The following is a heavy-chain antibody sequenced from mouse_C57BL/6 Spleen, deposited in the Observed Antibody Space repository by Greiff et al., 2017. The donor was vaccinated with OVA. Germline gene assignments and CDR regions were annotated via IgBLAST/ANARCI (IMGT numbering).Heavy chain of an antibody. CDR2: INPGSGGT. V-gene: IGHV1-54*01. CDR3: ARHGSSYGGFAY. Sequence: VKLMESGAELVRPGTSVKVSCKASGYAFTNYLIEWVKQRPGQGLEWIGVINPGSGGTNYNEKFKGKATLTADKSSSTAYMQLSSLTSEDSAVYFCARHGSSYGGFAYWGQGTLVTVSA. CDR1: GYAFTNYL. J-gene: IGHJ3*01. D-gene: IGHD1-1*01.